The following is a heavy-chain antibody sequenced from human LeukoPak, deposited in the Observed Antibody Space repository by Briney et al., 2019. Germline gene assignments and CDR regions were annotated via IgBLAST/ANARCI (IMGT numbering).Heavy chain of an antibody. V-gene: IGHV3-23*01. J-gene: IGHJ4*02. CDR2: ISDSGGKT. Sequence: GGSLRLSCAATGFTFSNYAMSWVRQAPGKGLEWVSSISDSGGKTYCADSVKGRFAISRDNSKNTLYLQMDGLRAEDTAVYYCAKGRLVLDYWGQGTLVTVSS. CDR1: GFTFSNYA. D-gene: IGHD6-6*01. CDR3: AKGRLVLDY.